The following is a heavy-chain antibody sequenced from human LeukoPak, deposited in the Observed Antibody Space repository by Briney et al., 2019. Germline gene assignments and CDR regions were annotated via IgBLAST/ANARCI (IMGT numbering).Heavy chain of an antibody. CDR1: GGPISTYY. J-gene: IGHJ4*02. D-gene: IGHD3-10*01. CDR3: ARIVRFGEFQFDY. V-gene: IGHV4-59*01. Sequence: PSKTLSLTCTVSGGPISTYYWSWIRQPPGKGLEWIGYIYYTGSTNYNPSLKSRVTISVDTSKNQFSLKVNSVTAADTAVYYCARIVRFGEFQFDYWGQGTLVTVSS. CDR2: IYYTGST.